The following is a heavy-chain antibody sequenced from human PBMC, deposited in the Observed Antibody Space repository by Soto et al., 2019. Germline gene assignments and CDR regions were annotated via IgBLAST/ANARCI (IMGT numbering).Heavy chain of an antibody. V-gene: IGHV3-33*01. D-gene: IGHD4-17*01. CDR3: ARNDYGDYVWWSFYYYYGMDV. CDR2: IWYDGSNK. CDR1: GFTFSSYG. Sequence: GGSLRLSCAASGFTFSSYGMHWVRQAPGKGLEWVAVIWYDGSNKYYADSVKGRFTISRDNSKNTLYLQMNSLRAEDTAVYYCARNDYGDYVWWSFYYYYGMDVWGQGTTVTVSS. J-gene: IGHJ6*02.